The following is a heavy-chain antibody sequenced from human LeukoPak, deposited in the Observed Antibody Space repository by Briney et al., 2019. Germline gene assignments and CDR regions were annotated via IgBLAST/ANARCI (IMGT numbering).Heavy chain of an antibody. J-gene: IGHJ6*04. CDR1: SGSISSDSYS. V-gene: IGHV4-30-2*06. Sequence: SQTLSLTCAVSSGSISSDSYSWPWIRQSPTKGLERIGYVCHRGSAYYNPSFESRVTMTADRSKNQFSLKLSSVTAADTAVYYCARLHYDVLTGYLGGMDVWGKGTTVTVSS. CDR3: ARLHYDVLTGYLGGMDV. D-gene: IGHD3-9*01. CDR2: VCHRGSA.